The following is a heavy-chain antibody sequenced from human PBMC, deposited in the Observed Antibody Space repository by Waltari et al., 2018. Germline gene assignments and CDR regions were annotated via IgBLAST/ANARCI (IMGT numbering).Heavy chain of an antibody. CDR2: TYYRSKWYN. V-gene: IGHV6-1*01. Sequence: QVQLQQSGPGLVKPSQTLSLPCAISGDSVPANSPTCNWIRQSPSRGLEWLGRTYYRSKWYNDYAASVNSRITINPDTSKNQFSLQLNSVTPEDTAVYYCVRDGTWGVWGQGTMVTVSS. CDR1: GDSVPANSPT. CDR3: VRDGTWGV. D-gene: IGHD7-27*01. J-gene: IGHJ3*01.